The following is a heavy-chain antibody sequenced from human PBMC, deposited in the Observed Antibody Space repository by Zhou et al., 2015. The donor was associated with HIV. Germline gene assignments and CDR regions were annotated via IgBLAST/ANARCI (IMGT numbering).Heavy chain of an antibody. Sequence: QVQLVQSGAEVKKPGSSVKVSCKASGGTFSSYAISWVRQAPGQGLEWMGGIIPIFGTANYAQKFQGRVTITADESTSTAYMELSSLRSEDTAVYYCARDFSSVTTVTTGDAFDIWGQGTMVTVSS. CDR2: IIPIFGTA. CDR3: ARDFSSVTTVTTGDAFDI. CDR1: GGTFSSYA. V-gene: IGHV1-69*01. D-gene: IGHD4-17*01. J-gene: IGHJ3*02.